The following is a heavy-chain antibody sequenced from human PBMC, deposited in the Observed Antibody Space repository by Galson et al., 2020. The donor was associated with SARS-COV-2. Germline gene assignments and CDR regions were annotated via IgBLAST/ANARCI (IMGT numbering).Heavy chain of an antibody. CDR2: IYYSGST. CDR1: GGSISSGDYY. Sequence: SETLSLTCTVSGGSISSGDYYWSWIRQPPGKGLEWIGYIYYSGSTYYNPSLKSRVTISVDTSKNQFSLKLSSVTAADTAVYYCARGYSYVYYYGMDVWGQGTTVTVSS. D-gene: IGHD5-18*01. CDR3: ARGYSYVYYYGMDV. J-gene: IGHJ6*02. V-gene: IGHV4-30-4*01.